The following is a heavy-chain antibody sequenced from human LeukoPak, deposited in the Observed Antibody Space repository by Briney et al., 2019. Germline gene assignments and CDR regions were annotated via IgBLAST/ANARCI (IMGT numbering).Heavy chain of an antibody. CDR2: INSDGSLT. J-gene: IGHJ4*02. Sequence: GGSLRLSCAASEFAFSNYWMHWVRQAPGWGLIWVSRINSDGSLTNYADSVKGRFTISRDNAKNTLYLQMNSLRAEDTAVYYCARERVAGADYWGQGTLVTVSS. CDR3: ARERVAGADY. V-gene: IGHV3-74*01. CDR1: EFAFSNYW. D-gene: IGHD6-19*01.